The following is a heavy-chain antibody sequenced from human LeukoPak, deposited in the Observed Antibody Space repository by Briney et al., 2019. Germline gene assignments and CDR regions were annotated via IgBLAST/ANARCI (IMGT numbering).Heavy chain of an antibody. CDR2: IYYSGSA. CDR3: ARGAGSSWYGD. J-gene: IGHJ4*02. CDR1: GGSLSSGDYY. Sequence: SETLSLTCTVSGGSLSSGDYYWTWIRQPPGKGLEWIGYIYYSGSAYYNPSLKSRITISVDTSKNQFSLRLSSVTAADTAVYYSARGAGSSWYGDWGQGTLVTVSS. V-gene: IGHV4-30-4*01. D-gene: IGHD6-13*01.